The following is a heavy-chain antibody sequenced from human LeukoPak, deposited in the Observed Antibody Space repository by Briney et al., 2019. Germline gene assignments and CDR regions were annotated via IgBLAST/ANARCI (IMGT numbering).Heavy chain of an antibody. CDR1: GFTFSSYE. V-gene: IGHV3-48*03. CDR3: ARIGRGGHYYYGMDV. Sequence: GGSLRLSCAASGFTFSSYEMNWVRQAPGKGLEWVSYISSSGSTIYYADSVKGRFTISRDNAKNSLYLQMNSLRAEDTAVYYCARIGRGGHYYYGMDVWGQGTTVTVSS. J-gene: IGHJ6*02. D-gene: IGHD3-10*01. CDR2: ISSSGSTI.